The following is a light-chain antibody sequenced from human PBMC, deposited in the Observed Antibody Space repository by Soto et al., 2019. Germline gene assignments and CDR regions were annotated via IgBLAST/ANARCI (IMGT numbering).Light chain of an antibody. V-gene: IGKV1-39*01. CDR1: QSISSY. J-gene: IGKJ4*01. CDR2: AAS. Sequence: DIQMTQSPSSLSASVGDRVTITCRASQSISSYLNWYQQKPGKAPKVLIYAASSLQSGVPSRFSGSGSGTDFTLTISSLQPADFATYYCQQSYSTPLTFGGGTKVEIK. CDR3: QQSYSTPLT.